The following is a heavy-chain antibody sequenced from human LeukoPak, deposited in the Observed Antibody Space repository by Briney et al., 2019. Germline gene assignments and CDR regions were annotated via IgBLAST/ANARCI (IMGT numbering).Heavy chain of an antibody. V-gene: IGHV3-23*01. D-gene: IGHD1-26*01. J-gene: IGHJ3*02. CDR2: LSGSDGST. Sequence: GGPLRLSCAASGFTFNNYAMSWVRQAPGKGLEWVSALSGSDGSTYYADSVKGRFTISRDNSKNTLYLQMNSLRAEDTALYYCAKDPNGSGSYSGPLDIWGQGTMVTVSS. CDR1: GFTFNNYA. CDR3: AKDPNGSGSYSGPLDI.